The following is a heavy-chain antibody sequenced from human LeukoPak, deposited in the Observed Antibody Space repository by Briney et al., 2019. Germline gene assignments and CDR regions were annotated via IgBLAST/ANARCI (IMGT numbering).Heavy chain of an antibody. CDR1: GFTFSSYS. V-gene: IGHV3-21*01. Sequence: GGSLRLSCAASGFTFSSYSMNWVRQAPGKGLEWVSSISSSSSYIYYADSVKGRFTISRDNAKNSLYLQMNSLRAEDTAVYYCAGERSGSYYPVDYWGQGTLVTVSS. J-gene: IGHJ4*02. D-gene: IGHD1-26*01. CDR3: AGERSGSYYPVDY. CDR2: ISSSSSYI.